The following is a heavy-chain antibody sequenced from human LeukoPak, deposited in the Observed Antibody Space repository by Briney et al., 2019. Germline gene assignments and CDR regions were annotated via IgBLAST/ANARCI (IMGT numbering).Heavy chain of an antibody. CDR2: ISSSGSTI. CDR1: GFTFSSYE. V-gene: IGHV3-48*03. CDR3: AKKGLAAAGTHTDY. D-gene: IGHD6-13*01. Sequence: GGSLRLSCAASGFTFSSYEMNWVRQAPGKGLEWVSYISSSGSTIYYADSVKGRFTISRDNSKNTLYLQMNSLRAEDTAVYYCAKKGLAAAGTHTDYWGQGTLVTVSS. J-gene: IGHJ4*02.